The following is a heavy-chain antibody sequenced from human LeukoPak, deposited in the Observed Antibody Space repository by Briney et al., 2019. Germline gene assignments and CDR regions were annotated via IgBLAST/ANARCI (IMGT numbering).Heavy chain of an antibody. D-gene: IGHD3-22*01. CDR2: ISGSGGST. CDR3: AKGGDSSGNDYYFDY. CDR1: GFTFSSYA. V-gene: IGHV3-23*01. J-gene: IGHJ4*02. Sequence: GGSLRLSCAASGFTFSSYAMSWVRQAPGKGLEWASAISGSGGSTYYADSVKGRFTISRDNSKNTLYLQMNSLRAEDTAVYYCAKGGDSSGNDYYFDYWGQGTLVTVSS.